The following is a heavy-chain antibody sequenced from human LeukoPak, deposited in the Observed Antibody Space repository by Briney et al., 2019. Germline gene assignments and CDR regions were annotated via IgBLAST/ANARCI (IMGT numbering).Heavy chain of an antibody. Sequence: PGGSLRLSCAASGFTFSNAWMSWVRQAPGKGLEWVGRIKSKTDGGTTDYAAPVKGGFTISRDDSKNTLYLQMNSLKTEDTAVYYCTTDLYDFWSGYSDYWGQGTLVTVSS. CDR2: IKSKTDGGTT. D-gene: IGHD3-3*01. J-gene: IGHJ4*02. CDR3: TTDLYDFWSGYSDY. CDR1: GFTFSNAW. V-gene: IGHV3-15*01.